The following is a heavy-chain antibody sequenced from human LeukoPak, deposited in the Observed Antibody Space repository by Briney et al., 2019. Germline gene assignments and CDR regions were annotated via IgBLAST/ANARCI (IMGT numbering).Heavy chain of an antibody. CDR3: ARPAYCSPTRCLHWFNP. J-gene: IGHJ5*02. D-gene: IGHD2-2*01. V-gene: IGHV1-2*02. Sequence: ASVKVSCKASGYTFTGYYMHWVRQAPGQGLEWMGWINPNSGGTNYAQKFQGRVTMTRDTSISTAYMELSRLRSDDTAGYYCARPAYCSPTRCLHWFNPRGPGNLVTASS. CDR1: GYTFTGYY. CDR2: INPNSGGT.